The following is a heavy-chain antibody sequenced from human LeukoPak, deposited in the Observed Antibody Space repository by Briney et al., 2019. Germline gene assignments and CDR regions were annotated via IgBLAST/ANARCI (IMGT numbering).Heavy chain of an antibody. CDR2: LYSGGDT. CDR3: ARVGDHYHWNFDL. CDR1: GFTVGSKY. V-gene: IGHV3-53*01. Sequence: GWSLRLSCAASGFTVGSKYMNWVRQAPGKGLEWVSILYSGGDTFYSDSVKGRFTISRDNSRNTLSLQMNSLRVEDTAVYYCARVGDHYHWNFDLWGRGTLVTVSS. D-gene: IGHD3-10*01. J-gene: IGHJ2*01.